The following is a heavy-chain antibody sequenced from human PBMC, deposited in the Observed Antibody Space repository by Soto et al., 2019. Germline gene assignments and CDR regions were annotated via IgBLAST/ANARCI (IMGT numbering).Heavy chain of an antibody. D-gene: IGHD2-2*02. V-gene: IGHV6-1*01. CDR3: ARGLVVPAAIGGHNWFDP. Sequence: KQSPTLSLTCAISGDSVSSNSAAWNWIRQSPSRGLEWLGRTYYRSKWYNDYAVSVKSRITINPDTSKNQFSLQLNSVTPEDTAVYYCARGLVVPAAIGGHNWFDPWGQGTLVTVSS. J-gene: IGHJ5*02. CDR2: TYYRSKWYN. CDR1: GDSVSSNSAA.